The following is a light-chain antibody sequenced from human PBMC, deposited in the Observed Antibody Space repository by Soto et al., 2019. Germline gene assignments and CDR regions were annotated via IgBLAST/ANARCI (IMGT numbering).Light chain of an antibody. CDR2: GAS. Sequence: EIVLTQSPGTLSVSPGERDTNSCRASQSVSNKLAWYQQKPGQAPRLLFYGASTGATGIPARFNGSGSETEFTLSISSLQSEDFAVYYCQQYNNWPGTFGQGTKV. J-gene: IGKJ1*01. V-gene: IGKV3-15*01. CDR1: QSVSNK. CDR3: QQYNNWPGT.